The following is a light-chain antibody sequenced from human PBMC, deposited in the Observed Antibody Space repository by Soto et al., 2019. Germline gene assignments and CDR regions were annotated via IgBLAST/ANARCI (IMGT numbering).Light chain of an antibody. CDR3: QQYGSSSWT. CDR2: GAS. V-gene: IGKV3-20*01. J-gene: IGKJ1*01. CDR1: QSFSGH. Sequence: IVVTKSADTVSLSQGERATLCCRASQSFSGHLAWYQQKPGQAPRLLIYGASSRATGIPDRFSGSGSGTEFTLTISRLEPEDFAVYYCQQYGSSSWTFGQGTKVDIK.